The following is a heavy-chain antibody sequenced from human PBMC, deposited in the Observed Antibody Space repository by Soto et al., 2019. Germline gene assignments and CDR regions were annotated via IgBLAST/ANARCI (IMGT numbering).Heavy chain of an antibody. V-gene: IGHV4-4*07. Sequence: XETLCLTCTVSGSSISGFYWSWIRKSAGKGLEWIGRIYATGTTDYNPSLKSRVMMSVDTSKKQFSLKLRSVTAADTAVYYCVRDGTKTLRDWFDHWGQGISVTVSS. CDR3: VRDGTKTLRDWFDH. D-gene: IGHD1-1*01. CDR2: IYATGTT. J-gene: IGHJ5*02. CDR1: GSSISGFY.